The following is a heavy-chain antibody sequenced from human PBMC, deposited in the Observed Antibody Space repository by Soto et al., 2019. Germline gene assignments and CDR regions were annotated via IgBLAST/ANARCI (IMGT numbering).Heavy chain of an antibody. CDR2: IYYSGST. D-gene: IGHD1-1*01. CDR3: ARWVSTTASGPFLDY. Sequence: SETLSLTCTVSGGSIRSYYWSWIRQPPGKGLEWIGYIYYSGSTNYNPSLKSRVTISVDTSKNQFSLKLTSVTAADMAVYYCARWVSTTASGPFLDYWGQGTLVTVSS. CDR1: GGSIRSYY. V-gene: IGHV4-59*01. J-gene: IGHJ4*02.